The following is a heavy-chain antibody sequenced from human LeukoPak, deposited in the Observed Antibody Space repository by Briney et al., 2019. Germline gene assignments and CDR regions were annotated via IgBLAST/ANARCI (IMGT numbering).Heavy chain of an antibody. CDR3: ARRGSYYDY. CDR2: INPKTGGT. D-gene: IGHD3-10*01. V-gene: IGHV1-2*02. CDR1: GYTFTVYH. J-gene: IGHJ4*02. Sequence: ASVKVSCKASGYTFTVYHIHWVRQAPGERLEWMGWINPKTGGTNYVRNFEGRVTVTSDTSTTTVYMELSSLTSDDTAVYYCARRGSYYDYWGQGTLVTVSS.